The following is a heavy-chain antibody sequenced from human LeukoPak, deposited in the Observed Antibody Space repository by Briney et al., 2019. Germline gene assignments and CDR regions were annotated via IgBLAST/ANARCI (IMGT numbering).Heavy chain of an antibody. CDR1: GGTFSSYA. J-gene: IGHJ6*03. Sequence: SVKVSCKASGGTFSSYAISWVRQAPGQGLEWMGRIIPIFGTANYAQKFQGRVTITTDESTSTAYLELSSLRSEDTAVYYCARGNLSDSSGYYDPYYYYYMDVWGKGTTVTVSS. D-gene: IGHD3-22*01. V-gene: IGHV1-69*05. CDR3: ARGNLSDSSGYYDPYYYYYMDV. CDR2: IIPIFGTA.